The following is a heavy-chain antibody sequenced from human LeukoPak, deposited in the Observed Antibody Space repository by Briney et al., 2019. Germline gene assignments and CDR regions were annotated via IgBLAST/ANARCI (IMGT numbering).Heavy chain of an antibody. J-gene: IGHJ4*02. CDR3: ARGRSSSPLGY. Sequence: SETLSLTCNVSGGSISNYYWSWIRQPPGKGLEWIGYIYYSGYTNYNPSLKSRVTISLDTSKNQFSLKLSSVTAADTAVYYCARGRSSSPLGYWGQGTLVTVSS. CDR2: IYYSGYT. V-gene: IGHV4-59*01. D-gene: IGHD6-13*01. CDR1: GGSISNYY.